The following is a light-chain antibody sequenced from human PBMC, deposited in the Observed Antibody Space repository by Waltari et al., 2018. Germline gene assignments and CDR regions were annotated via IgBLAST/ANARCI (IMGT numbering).Light chain of an antibody. V-gene: IGKV3-15*01. CDR3: QQYNSYPYT. Sequence: EIVMTQSPATLSVSPGERATPSCRASQSVSSNLAWYQQKPGQAPRLLIYGASTRATGIPARFSGSGSGTDFTLTISSLQPDDFATYYCQQYNSYPYTFGQGTKLEIK. CDR2: GAS. CDR1: QSVSSN. J-gene: IGKJ2*01.